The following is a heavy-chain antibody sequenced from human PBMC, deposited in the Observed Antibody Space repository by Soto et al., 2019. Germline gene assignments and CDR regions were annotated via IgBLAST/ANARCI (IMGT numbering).Heavy chain of an antibody. J-gene: IGHJ4*02. V-gene: IGHV3-74*01. Sequence: EVQLVESGGGLVEPGGSLRLSFAASGFTFSSYWMHWVRQALGKGLVWVSRINSDGSTTTYADSVKGRFTISRDNAKNTLFLQMNSLRAADTAVYYCARPRYDGSGTPFDYWAQGTLITVSS. CDR2: INSDGSTT. D-gene: IGHD3-22*01. CDR1: GFTFSSYW. CDR3: ARPRYDGSGTPFDY.